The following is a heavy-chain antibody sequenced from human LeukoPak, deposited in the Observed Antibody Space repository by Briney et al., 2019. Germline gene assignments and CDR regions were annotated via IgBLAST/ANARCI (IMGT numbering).Heavy chain of an antibody. CDR2: IYYRGDT. CDR3: AQQPAVTRGAVDSNFDS. J-gene: IGHJ4*02. Sequence: PSETLSLTCTVSGGLITTTTCYWGWIRQSPGKGLEWIASIYYRGDTYYNASLESRVSISIDTSKNQFSLKLNSMNAADTAVYLCAQQPAVTRGAVDSNFDSWGQGTLVPVS. D-gene: IGHD4-23*01. CDR1: GGLITTTTCY. V-gene: IGHV4-39*01.